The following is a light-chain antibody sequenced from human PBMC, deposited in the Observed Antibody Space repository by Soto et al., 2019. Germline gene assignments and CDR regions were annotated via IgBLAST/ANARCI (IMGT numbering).Light chain of an antibody. CDR3: HQYDNLLAIS. CDR2: DAS. J-gene: IGKJ4*01. V-gene: IGKV1-33*01. Sequence: DIQMPQSPSSLSASVGDRVTIACQASQDISKYLNWYQFRPGQAPKLLIYDASNLETGVPSRFRGSRSGFHFTFTVIILPPEDVAAYYCHQYDNLLAISFGGGTKVPSK. CDR1: QDISKY.